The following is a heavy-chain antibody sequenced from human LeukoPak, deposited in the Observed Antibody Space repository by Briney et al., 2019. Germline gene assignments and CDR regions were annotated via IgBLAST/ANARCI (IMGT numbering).Heavy chain of an antibody. Sequence: SETLSLTCTVSGGSISSYYWSWIRQPAGKGLEWIGRIYTSGSTNYNPSLKSRVTMSVDTSKNQFSLKLSSVTAADTAVYYCAIDEDGYSYGYYDYFDYWGQGTLVTVSS. CDR1: GGSISSYY. CDR3: AIDEDGYSYGYYDYFDY. V-gene: IGHV4-4*07. CDR2: IYTSGST. D-gene: IGHD5-18*01. J-gene: IGHJ4*02.